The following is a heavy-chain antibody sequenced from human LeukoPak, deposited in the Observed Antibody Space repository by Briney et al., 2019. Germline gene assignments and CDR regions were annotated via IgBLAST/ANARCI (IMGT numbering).Heavy chain of an antibody. CDR3: ARARVGATNYYYYYMDV. CDR1: GGSISSYY. CDR2: IYYSGST. J-gene: IGHJ6*03. V-gene: IGHV4-59*08. D-gene: IGHD1-26*01. Sequence: PSGTLSLTCTVSGGSISSYYWSWIRQPPGKGLEWIGYIYYSGSTNYNPSLKSRVTISVDTSKNQFSLKLSSVTAADTAVYYCARARVGATNYYYYYMDVWGKGTTVTVSS.